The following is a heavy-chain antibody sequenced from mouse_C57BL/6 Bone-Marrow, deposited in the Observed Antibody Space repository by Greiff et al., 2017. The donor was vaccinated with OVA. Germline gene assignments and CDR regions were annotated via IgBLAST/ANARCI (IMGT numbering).Heavy chain of an antibody. D-gene: IGHD1-1*01. Sequence: QVQLKQPGAELVKPGASVKMSCKASGYTFTSYWITWVKQRPGQGLEWIGDIYPGSGSTNYNEKFKSKATLTVDTSSSTAYMQLSSLTSEDSAVYYCARGYYGSIYAMDYWGQGTSVTVSS. CDR1: GYTFTSYW. CDR2: IYPGSGST. CDR3: ARGYYGSIYAMDY. J-gene: IGHJ4*01. V-gene: IGHV1-55*01.